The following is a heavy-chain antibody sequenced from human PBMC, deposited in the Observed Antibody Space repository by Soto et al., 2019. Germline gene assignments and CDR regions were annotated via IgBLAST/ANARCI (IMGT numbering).Heavy chain of an antibody. Sequence: EVQLLESGGGLVQPGVSLRLSCAASGFTFSSYAMSWVRQAPGKGLEWVSAISGSGGSTYYADSVKGRFTISRDNSKNTLYLQMNSLIAEDTAVYYCAKDLRVRGVIITEDYWGQGTLVTVS. CDR1: GFTFSSYA. V-gene: IGHV3-23*01. CDR2: ISGSGGST. J-gene: IGHJ4*02. D-gene: IGHD3-10*01. CDR3: AKDLRVRGVIITEDY.